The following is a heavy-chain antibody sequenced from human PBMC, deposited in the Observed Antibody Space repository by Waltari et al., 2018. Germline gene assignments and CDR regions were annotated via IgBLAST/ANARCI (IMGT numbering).Heavy chain of an antibody. J-gene: IGHJ4*02. CDR2: IDPSDSFR. V-gene: IGHV5-10-1*01. CDR1: GYSFTSHW. D-gene: IGHD2-2*01. CDR3: VRHRTTYPLEIDY. Sequence: DVQLVQSGAEVKKPEESLRISCEGSGYSFTSHWISRARQMPGKGLEWVGRIDPSDSFRNYGPAFEGHVTISVDQSLRTAYLQWDSLKASDTAIYYCVRHRTTYPLEIDYWGQGTLVTVSS.